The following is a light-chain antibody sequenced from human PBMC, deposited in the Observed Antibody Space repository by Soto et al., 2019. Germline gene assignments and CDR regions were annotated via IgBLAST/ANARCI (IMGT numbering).Light chain of an antibody. CDR3: QHSYNTPRT. V-gene: IGKV1-39*01. CDR2: GAS. CDR1: QSINDY. Sequence: DIQMTQSPSSLSASIGDSVTITCRASQSINDYLVWYQQIPGKAPKLLIFGASSLQSGVPSRFSGSGSGTAFTLTISSLQPEDFATYYCQHSYNTPRTFGQGTKVEIK. J-gene: IGKJ1*01.